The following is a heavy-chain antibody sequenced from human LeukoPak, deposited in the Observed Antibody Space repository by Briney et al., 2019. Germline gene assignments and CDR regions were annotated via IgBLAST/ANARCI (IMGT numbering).Heavy chain of an antibody. CDR1: GFTFSTYG. CDR3: ARDRSYGWPEGFDY. Sequence: GGSLRLSCAASGFTFSTYGMHWVRQAPGKGLEWVAVIWCDGINKYYADSVKGRFTISRDNSKNTLYLQMNSLRAEDTAVYYCARDRSYGWPEGFDYWGQGTLVTVSS. V-gene: IGHV3-33*01. J-gene: IGHJ4*02. D-gene: IGHD6-19*01. CDR2: IWCDGINK.